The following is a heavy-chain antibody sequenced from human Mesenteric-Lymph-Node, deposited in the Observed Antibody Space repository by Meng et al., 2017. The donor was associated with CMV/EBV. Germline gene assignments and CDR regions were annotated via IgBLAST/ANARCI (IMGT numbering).Heavy chain of an antibody. D-gene: IGHD3-22*01. CDR3: ARGLDSSGYYYV. J-gene: IGHJ6*02. Sequence: ASVKVSCKASGYTFTSYYMHWVRQAPGQGLEWMGTINPTDGNTNYAQKFQGRVTMTSDTSTSTVYMDLSSLRSEDTAVYYCARGLDSSGYYYVWGQGTTVTVSS. CDR1: GYTFTSYY. CDR2: INPTDGNT. V-gene: IGHV1-46*01.